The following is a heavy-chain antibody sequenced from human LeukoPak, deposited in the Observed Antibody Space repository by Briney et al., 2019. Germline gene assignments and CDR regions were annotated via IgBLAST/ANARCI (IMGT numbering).Heavy chain of an antibody. CDR3: AITVDCRATTDCYSYFHH. D-gene: IGHD2-21*02. Sequence: GGSLRLSCAASGFTFSSYWMSWVRQAPGKGLEWVANIKQDGSEKYCVDSVKGRFTISRDNAEDTLYLQVNGLRAEDTAVYYCAITVDCRATTDCYSYFHHWGQGTLVTVAS. CDR2: IKQDGSEK. J-gene: IGHJ1*01. CDR1: GFTFSSYW. V-gene: IGHV3-7*01.